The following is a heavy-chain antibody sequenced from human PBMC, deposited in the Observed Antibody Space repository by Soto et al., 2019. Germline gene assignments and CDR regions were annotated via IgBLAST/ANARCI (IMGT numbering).Heavy chain of an antibody. J-gene: IGHJ3*02. CDR3: ARDYVARAFDI. D-gene: IGHD5-12*01. V-gene: IGHV1-69*13. CDR1: GGTFSSYA. Sequence: VASVKVSCKASGGTFSSYAISWVRQAPGQGLEWMGGIIPIFGTANYAQKFQGRVTITADESTSTAYMELSSLRSEDTAVYYCARDYVARAFDIWGQGTMVTVSS. CDR2: IIPIFGTA.